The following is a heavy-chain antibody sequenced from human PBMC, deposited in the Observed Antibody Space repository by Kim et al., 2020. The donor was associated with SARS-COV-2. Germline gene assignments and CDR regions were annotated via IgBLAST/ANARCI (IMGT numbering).Heavy chain of an antibody. CDR2: ISGSGGST. CDR1: GFTFSSYA. J-gene: IGHJ4*02. Sequence: GGSLRLSCVASGFTFSSYAMSWVRQAPGKGLEWVSAISGSGGSTYYADSVKGRFTISRDNSKNTLYLQMNSLRAEDTAVYYCAKDVTIFGVVSYFDYWGQGTLVTVSS. V-gene: IGHV3-23*01. D-gene: IGHD3-3*01. CDR3: AKDVTIFGVVSYFDY.